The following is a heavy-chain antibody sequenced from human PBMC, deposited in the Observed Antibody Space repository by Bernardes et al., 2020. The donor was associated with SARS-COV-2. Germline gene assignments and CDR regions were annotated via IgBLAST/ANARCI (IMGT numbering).Heavy chain of an antibody. CDR3: AKDMLGMVPDAFDI. CDR2: ISGSGGSL. D-gene: IGHD3-10*01. J-gene: IGHJ3*02. V-gene: IGHV3-23*01. Sequence: GWSLRLSCAASGFRFSSYAMNWVRQAPGKGLEWVSGISGSGGSLYYADSVKGRFSISRDNSKNTLYLQMNILRGEDTAIYYCAKDMLGMVPDAFDIWGQGTMVNVSS. CDR1: GFRFSSYA.